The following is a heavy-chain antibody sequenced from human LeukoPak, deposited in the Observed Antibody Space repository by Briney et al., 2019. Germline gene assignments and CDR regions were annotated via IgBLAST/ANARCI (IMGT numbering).Heavy chain of an antibody. D-gene: IGHD1-26*01. CDR2: ISHDGSNK. J-gene: IGHJ4*02. CDR1: GFTFSSYG. CDR3: ARTMYITGSSDFDY. Sequence: PGGSLRLSCAASGFTFSSYGMHWVRQAPGKGLEWVAFISHDGSNKYYSDSVKGRFTISRDNSKNTLYLQMNSLRAEDTALYYCARTMYITGSSDFDYWGQGTLVTVSS. V-gene: IGHV3-30*03.